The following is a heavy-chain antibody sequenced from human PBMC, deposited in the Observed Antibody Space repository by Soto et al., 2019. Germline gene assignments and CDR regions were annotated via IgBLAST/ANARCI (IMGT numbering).Heavy chain of an antibody. Sequence: QVQLVQSGAEVQKPGSSVQVSCKASAGTFSSYAISWVRQAPGQGLEWMGGIIPIVGTANYAQKFQGRVTITADESTSTDYMELSSLRSEDTAVYYCARWAFMDGYYYGIDVWGQGTTVTVSS. CDR3: ARWAFMDGYYYGIDV. CDR2: IIPIVGTA. J-gene: IGHJ6*02. CDR1: AGTFSSYA. V-gene: IGHV1-69*12. D-gene: IGHD2-2*03.